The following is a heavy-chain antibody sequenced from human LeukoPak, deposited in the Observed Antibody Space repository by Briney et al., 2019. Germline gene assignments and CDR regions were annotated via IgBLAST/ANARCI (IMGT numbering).Heavy chain of an antibody. J-gene: IGHJ3*02. CDR2: INSDGSRT. CDR3: ARVGSQGAFDI. CDR1: GFTFSNYW. V-gene: IGHV3-74*01. Sequence: AGSLRLYCAASGFTFSNYWMHWVRQAPGKELVGVSYINSDGSRTNYTDSVKGRFTISRDNAKNTLYLQMNSLRADDTAVFYCARVGSQGAFDIWGQGTMVTVSS.